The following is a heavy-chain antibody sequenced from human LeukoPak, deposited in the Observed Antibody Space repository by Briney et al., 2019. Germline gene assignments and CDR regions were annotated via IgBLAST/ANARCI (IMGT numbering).Heavy chain of an antibody. CDR3: ARDLEPYYYDSSGYPGAFDI. CDR1: GFTFRSYG. D-gene: IGHD3-22*01. J-gene: IGHJ3*02. Sequence: PGGSLRLSCAASGFTFRSYGMHWVRQAPGKGLEWVAVIWYEGSNKYYADSVKGRFTISRDNSKNTLYLQMNSLRAEDTAVYYCARDLEPYYYDSSGYPGAFDIWGQGTMVTVSS. CDR2: IWYEGSNK. V-gene: IGHV3-33*01.